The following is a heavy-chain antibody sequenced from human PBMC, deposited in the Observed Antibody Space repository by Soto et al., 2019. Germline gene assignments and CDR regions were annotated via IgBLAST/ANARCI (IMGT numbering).Heavy chain of an antibody. CDR1: GGSISSSSYY. CDR2: IYYSGST. V-gene: IGHV4-39*01. Sequence: ETLSLTCTVSGGSISSSSYYWGWIRQPPGKGLEWIGSIYYSGSTYYNPSLKSRVTISVDTSKNQFSLKLSSVTAADTAVYYCASITSTVITFDYWGQGTLVTVSS. D-gene: IGHD3-22*01. J-gene: IGHJ4*02. CDR3: ASITSTVITFDY.